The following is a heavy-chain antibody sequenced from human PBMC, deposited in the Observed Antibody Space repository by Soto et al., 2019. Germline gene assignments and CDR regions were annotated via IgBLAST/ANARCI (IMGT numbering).Heavy chain of an antibody. J-gene: IGHJ5*02. V-gene: IGHV1-46*01. D-gene: IGHD3-3*01. CDR1: GYTFTSYY. CDR2: INPSGGNT. CDR3: ARDLSPLRFLEWLLSGVSWFDP. Sequence: QVQLVQSGAEVKKPGASVKVSCKASGYTFTSYYMHWVRQAPGQGLEWMGIINPSGGNTSYAQKFQGRVTMTRDTSTSTVYMELSSLRSEDTAVYYCARDLSPLRFLEWLLSGVSWFDPWGQGTLVTVSS.